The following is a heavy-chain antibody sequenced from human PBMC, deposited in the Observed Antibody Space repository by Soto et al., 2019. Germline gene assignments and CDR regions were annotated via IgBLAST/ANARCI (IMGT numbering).Heavy chain of an antibody. CDR1: GDSVSSNSAA. J-gene: IGHJ3*02. CDR3: ARGSDSLRYFDWLLPHDAFDI. Sequence: PSQTLSLTCAISGDSVSSNSAAWNWIRQSPSRGLEWLGRTYYRSKWYNDYAVSVKSRITINPDTSKNQFSLQLNSVTPEDTAVYYCARGSDSLRYFDWLLPHDAFDIWGQGTMVTVSS. V-gene: IGHV6-1*01. CDR2: TYYRSKWYN. D-gene: IGHD3-9*01.